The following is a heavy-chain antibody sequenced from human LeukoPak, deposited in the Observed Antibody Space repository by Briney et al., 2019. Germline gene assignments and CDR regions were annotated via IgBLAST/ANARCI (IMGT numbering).Heavy chain of an antibody. CDR2: INPSGGST. CDR3: ARAKGFGELSS. D-gene: IGHD3-10*01. J-gene: IGHJ4*02. CDR1: GYTFTSYY. Sequence: ASVKVSCKASGYTFTSYYMHWVRQAPGQGLEWVGLINPSGGSTSYAQKFQGRVTMTRDMSTSTVYMELSSLRSEDTAVYYCARAKGFGELSSWGQGTLVTVSS. V-gene: IGHV1-46*01.